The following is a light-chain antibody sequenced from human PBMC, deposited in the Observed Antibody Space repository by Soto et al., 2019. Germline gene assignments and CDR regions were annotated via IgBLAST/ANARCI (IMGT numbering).Light chain of an antibody. CDR1: QGIRNH. V-gene: IGKV1-6*01. Sequence: AIQMTQSPSSLSASVGDRVTITCRASQGIRNHLGWFQQKPGRAPRLLIYAASSLQTGVPSRFSGSGSDTDFTLTISSLQPEDFATYYCLQDYNYPYTFGQGTKLYIK. CDR3: LQDYNYPYT. CDR2: AAS. J-gene: IGKJ2*01.